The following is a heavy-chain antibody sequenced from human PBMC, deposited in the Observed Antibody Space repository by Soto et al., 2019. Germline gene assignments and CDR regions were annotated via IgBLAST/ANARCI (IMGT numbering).Heavy chain of an antibody. CDR1: GYTFTSYA. V-gene: IGHV1-3*05. CDR3: ARVGELATLNYYYYVMDV. CDR2: INAGNGNT. D-gene: IGHD3-10*01. J-gene: IGHJ6*02. Sequence: QVQLVQSGAEEKKPGASVKVSCKASGYTFTSYAMHWVRQAPGQRLEWMGWINAGNGNTKYSQKFQGRVTITRDTSASTAYMELSSLRSEDTAVYYCARVGELATLNYYYYVMDVWGQGTTVTVSS.